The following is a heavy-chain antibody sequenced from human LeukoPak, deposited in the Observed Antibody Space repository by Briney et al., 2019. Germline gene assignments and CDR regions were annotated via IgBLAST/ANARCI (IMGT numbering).Heavy chain of an antibody. CDR3: ARDGPRSGYDLGHFDN. D-gene: IGHD5-12*01. CDR2: IYSTGRS. Sequence: PSETLSLTCTVSGGSISNYFWCWVRQPAGKELEWIGRIYSTGRSDYNPSLKSRITMSVDTSKNQFSLKLSSVTAADTAVYYCARDGPRSGYDLGHFDNLGQGTLVTASS. V-gene: IGHV4-4*07. J-gene: IGHJ4*02. CDR1: GGSISNYF.